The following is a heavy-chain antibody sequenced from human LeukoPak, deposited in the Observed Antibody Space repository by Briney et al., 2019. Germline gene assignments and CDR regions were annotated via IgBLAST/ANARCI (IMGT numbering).Heavy chain of an antibody. CDR1: GYSISSGYY. CDR2: IYHSRST. CDR3: AKNSGYYHPYYIDH. J-gene: IGHJ4*02. Sequence: SEALSLTCTVSGYSISSGYYWDWIRQPPGKGLEWIGNIYHSRSTYYNPSLKSRVTISVDTSKNQFSLKLNSVTAADTAVYYCAKNSGYYHPYYIDHWGQGTLVTVS. V-gene: IGHV4-38-2*02. D-gene: IGHD3-22*01.